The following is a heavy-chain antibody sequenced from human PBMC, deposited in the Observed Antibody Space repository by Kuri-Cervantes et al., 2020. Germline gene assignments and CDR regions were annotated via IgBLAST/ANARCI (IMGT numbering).Heavy chain of an antibody. CDR1: GYSFTNYW. CDR2: IYPDDSDS. Sequence: KVSCKGSGYSFTNYWIGWVRQMPGKGLEWMGIIYPDDSDSRYSPSFQGQVTISADKSISTVYLQWSSLKASDTAIYYCARLGGQILWLEGLDYWGQGTLVTVSS. J-gene: IGHJ4*02. CDR3: ARLGGQILWLEGLDY. D-gene: IGHD3-16*01. V-gene: IGHV5-51*01.